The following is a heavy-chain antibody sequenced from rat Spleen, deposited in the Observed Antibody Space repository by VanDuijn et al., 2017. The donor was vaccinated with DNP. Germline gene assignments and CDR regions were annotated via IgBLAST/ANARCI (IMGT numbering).Heavy chain of an antibody. V-gene: IGHV5-7*01. Sequence: EVQPVEAGGGLVQPGRSLKLSCAASGVTFRDYYLAWIRQTPKKGLEGVATISTSGSRTYYPDSVKGRFTISRDNAESSLYLQMNGLKSDDTATYYCARGGNNYATWFAYWGQGTLVTVSS. CDR2: ISTSGSRT. CDR3: ARGGNNYATWFAY. D-gene: IGHD1-10*01. J-gene: IGHJ3*01. CDR1: GVTFRDYY.